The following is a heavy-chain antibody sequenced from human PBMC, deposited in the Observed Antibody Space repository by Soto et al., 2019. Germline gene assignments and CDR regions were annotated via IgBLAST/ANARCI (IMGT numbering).Heavy chain of an antibody. V-gene: IGHV6-1*01. D-gene: IGHD6-13*01. Sequence: SQTLSLTCAISGDSVSSSSAAWNWIRQSPSRGLEWLGRTYYRSKWYNDYAVSVKSRITINPDTSKNQFSLQLSSVTPADTAVYYCARGRRAAAGIKRGTNWFDPWGQGTLVTVSS. CDR3: ARGRRAAAGIKRGTNWFDP. J-gene: IGHJ5*02. CDR2: TYYRSKWYN. CDR1: GDSVSSSSAA.